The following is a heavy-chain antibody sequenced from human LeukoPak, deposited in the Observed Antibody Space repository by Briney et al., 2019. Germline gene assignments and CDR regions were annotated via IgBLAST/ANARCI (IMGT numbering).Heavy chain of an antibody. V-gene: IGHV3-48*03. J-gene: IGHJ3*02. CDR2: ISSSGSNI. D-gene: IGHD3-9*01. CDR1: GFTFSSYE. Sequence: GGSLRLSCAASGFTFSSYEMNWVRQAPGKGLEWVSYISSSGSNIYYADSVKGGFTISRDNAKNSLYLQMNSLRAEDTAVYYCARYPTISDAFDIWGQGTMVTVSS. CDR3: ARYPTISDAFDI.